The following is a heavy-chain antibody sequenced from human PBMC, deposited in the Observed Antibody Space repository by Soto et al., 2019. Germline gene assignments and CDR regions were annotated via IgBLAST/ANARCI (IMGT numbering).Heavy chain of an antibody. CDR2: ISAYNGNT. Sequence: ASAKVSCKASGYTFTSYGISWVRQAPGQGLEWMGWISAYNGNTNYAQKLQGRVTMTTDTSTSTAYMELRSLRSDDTAVYYCARDQGVDTAMVYYYYYGMDVWGQGTTVTVSS. J-gene: IGHJ6*02. CDR3: ARDQGVDTAMVYYYYYGMDV. V-gene: IGHV1-18*01. CDR1: GYTFTSYG. D-gene: IGHD5-18*01.